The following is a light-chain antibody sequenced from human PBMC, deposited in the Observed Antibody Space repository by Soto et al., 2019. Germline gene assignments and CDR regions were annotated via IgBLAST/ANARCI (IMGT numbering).Light chain of an antibody. V-gene: IGKV1-39*01. CDR3: QQSHSTPLT. Sequence: DIQMTQSPSSLSASVGDRVTITCRASQSISSYLNWYQQKPGKAPKLLIYGASSLQSGVPLRFSGSGSGTDFTLTISSLQPEDSATYYCQQSHSTPLTFGGGTKLEI. CDR1: QSISSY. CDR2: GAS. J-gene: IGKJ4*01.